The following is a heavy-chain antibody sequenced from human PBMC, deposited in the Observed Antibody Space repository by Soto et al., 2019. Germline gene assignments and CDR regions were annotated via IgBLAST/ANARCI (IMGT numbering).Heavy chain of an antibody. D-gene: IGHD7-27*01. Sequence: SETLSLTCTVSGGSISSYYWSWIRQPPGKGLEWIGYIYYSGSTNYNPSLKSRVTISVDTPKHQFSLKLSSVTAADTAVYYCARPELGGGAFDIWGQGTMVTVSS. CDR3: ARPELGGGAFDI. V-gene: IGHV4-59*08. CDR1: GGSISSYY. J-gene: IGHJ3*02. CDR2: IYYSGST.